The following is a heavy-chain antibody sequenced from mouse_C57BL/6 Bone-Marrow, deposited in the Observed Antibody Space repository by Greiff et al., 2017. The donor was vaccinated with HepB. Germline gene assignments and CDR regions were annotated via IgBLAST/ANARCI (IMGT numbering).Heavy chain of an antibody. J-gene: IGHJ4*01. V-gene: IGHV1-64*01. CDR1: GYTFTSYW. Sequence: QVQLQQPGAELVKPGASVKLSCKASGYTFTSYWMHWVKQRPGQGLEWIGMIHPNSGSTNYNEKFKSKATLTVDKSSSTAYMQLSSLTSEDSAVYYCARFDYDGVPFYYYAMDYWGQGTSVTVSS. D-gene: IGHD2-4*01. CDR3: ARFDYDGVPFYYYAMDY. CDR2: IHPNSGST.